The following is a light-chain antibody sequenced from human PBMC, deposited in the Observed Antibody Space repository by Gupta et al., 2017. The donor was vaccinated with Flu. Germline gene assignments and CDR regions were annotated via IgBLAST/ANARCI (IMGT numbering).Light chain of an antibody. CDR3: CSYAGSVYV. V-gene: IGLV2-11*01. CDR2: DVS. CDR1: SSDVGCYNY. Sequence: QSALTQPRSVSGSPGQSVPISCTGTSSDVGCYNYVSWYQQHPGKAHKLMIYDVSKRPSGVPDRFSGSKSGNTASLTISGLQAEDEADYYCCSYAGSVYVFGTGTKVTVL. J-gene: IGLJ1*01.